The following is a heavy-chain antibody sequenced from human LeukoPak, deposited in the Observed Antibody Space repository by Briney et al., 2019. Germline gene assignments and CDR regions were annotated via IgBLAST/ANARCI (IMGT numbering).Heavy chain of an antibody. CDR3: TCSSTSCYTYYYYGMDV. V-gene: IGHV3-73*01. J-gene: IGHJ6*02. Sequence: GGSLRLSCAASGFTFSGSAMRWVRQASGKGLEWVGRIRSKANSYSTAYAASVKGRFTISRDDSKNTAYLQMNSLKTEDTAVYYCTCSSTSCYTYYYYGMDVWGQGTTVTVSS. D-gene: IGHD2-2*02. CDR2: IRSKANSYST. CDR1: GFTFSGSA.